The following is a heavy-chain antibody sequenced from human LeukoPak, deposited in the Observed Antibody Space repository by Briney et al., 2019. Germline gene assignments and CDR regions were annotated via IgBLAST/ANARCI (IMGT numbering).Heavy chain of an antibody. CDR3: ARDRIVVVTAADYYMDV. CDR1: GFTFSDYY. J-gene: IGHJ6*03. Sequence: GGSLRLSCAASGFTFSDYYMSWIRQAPGKGLEWVSYISSSGSTIYYADSVKGRFTISRDNAKNSLYLQMNSLRAEDTAVYYCARDRIVVVTAADYYMDVWGKGTTVTVSS. V-gene: IGHV3-11*01. D-gene: IGHD2-2*01. CDR2: ISSSGSTI.